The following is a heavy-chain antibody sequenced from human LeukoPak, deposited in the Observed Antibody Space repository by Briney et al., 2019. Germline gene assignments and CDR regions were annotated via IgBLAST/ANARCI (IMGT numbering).Heavy chain of an antibody. V-gene: IGHV3-48*01. CDR3: VRDHRWGFDY. CDR2: IRTSNPTI. J-gene: IGHJ4*02. CDR1: GFTFSSYS. D-gene: IGHD4-23*01. Sequence: GGSLRLSCAASGFTFSSYSMNWVRQAPGRGLEWVSYIRTSNPTIYYADSVKGRFTVSRDDAENSLYLQMNSLRVEDTAIYYCVRDHRWGFDYWGQGTLVTVSS.